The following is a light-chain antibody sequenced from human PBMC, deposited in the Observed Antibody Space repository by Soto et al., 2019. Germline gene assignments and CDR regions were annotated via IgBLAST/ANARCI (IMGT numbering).Light chain of an antibody. CDR2: GAS. Sequence: EIVLTQSPGTLSLSPGERATLSCRASQSVSSSYLAWYQQKPGQAPRLLIYGASSRATGIPDRFSGSGSGTDFTLTISRLGPEDFAVYYCQQYGSSPTFGQGPKVEIK. CDR1: QSVSSSY. CDR3: QQYGSSPT. J-gene: IGKJ1*01. V-gene: IGKV3-20*01.